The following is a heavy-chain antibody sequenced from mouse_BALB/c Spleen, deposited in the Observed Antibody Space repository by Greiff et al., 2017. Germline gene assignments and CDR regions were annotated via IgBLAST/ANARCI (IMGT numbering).Heavy chain of an antibody. J-gene: IGHJ2*01. CDR1: GFTFSSYG. Sequence: EVKLQESGGGLVQPGGSLKLSCAASGFTFSSYGMSWVRQTPDKRLELVATINSNGGSTYYPDSVKGRFTISRDNAKNTLYLQMSSLKSEDTAMYYCARDRGDFDYWGQGTTLTVSS. CDR2: INSNGGST. V-gene: IGHV5-6-3*01. D-gene: IGHD3-3*01. CDR3: ARDRGDFDY.